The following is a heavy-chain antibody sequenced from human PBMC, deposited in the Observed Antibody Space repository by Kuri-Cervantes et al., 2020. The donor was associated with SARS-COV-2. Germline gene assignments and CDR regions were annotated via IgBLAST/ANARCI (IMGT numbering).Heavy chain of an antibody. CDR2: IDPSDSYT. V-gene: IGHV5-10-1*01. D-gene: IGHD3-22*01. Sequence: KVSCKGSGYSFTSYWISWVRQMPGKGLEWMGRIDPSDSYTNYSPSFQGHVTISADKSISTAYLQWSSLKASDTAMYYCARRPDSSGYNYYYYYGMDVWGQGTTVT. CDR3: ARRPDSSGYNYYYYYGMDV. CDR1: GYSFTSYW. J-gene: IGHJ6*02.